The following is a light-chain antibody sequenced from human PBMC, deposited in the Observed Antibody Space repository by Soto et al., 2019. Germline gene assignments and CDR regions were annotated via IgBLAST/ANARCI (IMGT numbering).Light chain of an antibody. V-gene: IGKV1-39*01. Sequence: DIQMTQSPSSLSASVGDRVTITCRASQSISSYLNWHQQKPGKAPKILIYAASSLQSGVPSRFSGSGSGTDFTLTISSLQPEDVATYYCQQSYSTPYTFGQGTKLEIK. CDR1: QSISSY. CDR2: AAS. J-gene: IGKJ2*01. CDR3: QQSYSTPYT.